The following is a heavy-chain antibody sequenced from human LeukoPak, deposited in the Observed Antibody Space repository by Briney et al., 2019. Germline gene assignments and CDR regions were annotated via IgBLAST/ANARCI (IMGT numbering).Heavy chain of an antibody. CDR1: GFTFSSYA. CDR2: ISGSGGST. D-gene: IGHD3-10*01. J-gene: IGHJ3*02. V-gene: IGHV3-23*01. CDR3: AKAARRIPMVRGVISDAGDAFDI. Sequence: PGGSLRLSCAASGFTFSSYAMSWVRQAPGKGLEWVSAISGSGGSTYYADSVKGRFTISRDNSKNTLYLQMNSLRAEDTAVYYCAKAARRIPMVRGVISDAGDAFDIWGQGTMVTVSS.